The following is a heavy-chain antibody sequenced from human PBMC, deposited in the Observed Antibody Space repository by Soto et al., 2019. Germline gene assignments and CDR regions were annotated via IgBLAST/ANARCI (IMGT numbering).Heavy chain of an antibody. Sequence: EVQVLESGGGLVQPGGSLRLSCAASGFTFATYGMSWVRQAPGKGLEWVSGISGSGGSTYYADSVKGRFTISRDNSKNTLYLQMNSLRSEDTAVYYCAHGSLTPDYWGQGTLVTVFS. CDR1: GFTFATYG. CDR3: AHGSLTPDY. V-gene: IGHV3-23*01. CDR2: ISGSGGST. J-gene: IGHJ4*02.